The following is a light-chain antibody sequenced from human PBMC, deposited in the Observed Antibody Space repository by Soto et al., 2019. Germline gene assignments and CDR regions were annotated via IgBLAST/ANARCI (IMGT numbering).Light chain of an antibody. J-gene: IGLJ1*01. CDR2: EVS. CDR1: SSDVGNYKY. Sequence: QSALTQPASVSGSPGQSITISCTGTSSDVGNYKYVSWYQQHPGKAPKLMIYEVSNRPSGVSNRFSGSKSGNTASLTISGLQAEEETDYYCFSYTSSGTYVFGTGTNVTVL. V-gene: IGLV2-14*01. CDR3: FSYTSSGTYV.